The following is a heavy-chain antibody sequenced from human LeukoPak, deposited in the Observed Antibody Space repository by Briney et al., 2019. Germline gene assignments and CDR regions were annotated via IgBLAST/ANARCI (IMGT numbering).Heavy chain of an antibody. J-gene: IGHJ3*02. CDR1: GFTFSSYW. V-gene: IGHV3-7*01. Sequence: PGGSLRLSCAASGFTFSSYWMSWVRQAPGKGLEWVANIKQDGSEKYYVDSVKGRFTISRDNAKNSLYLQVNSLRAEDTAVYYCARVPRNWNSDAFDIWGQGTMVTVSS. CDR3: ARVPRNWNSDAFDI. CDR2: IKQDGSEK. D-gene: IGHD1-7*01.